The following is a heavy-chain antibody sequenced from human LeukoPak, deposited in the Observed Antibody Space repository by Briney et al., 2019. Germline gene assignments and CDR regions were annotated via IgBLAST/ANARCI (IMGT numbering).Heavy chain of an antibody. CDR1: GGSISSYY. D-gene: IGHD6-6*01. V-gene: IGHV4-59*01. CDR2: IHYSGST. J-gene: IGHJ4*02. Sequence: SETLSLTCTVSGGSISSYYWSWIRQPPGKGLEWIGYIHYSGSTNYNPSLKSRVTISVDTSKNQFSLKLSSVTAADTAVYYCARGGSSSGRIDYWGQGTLVTVSS. CDR3: ARGGSSSGRIDY.